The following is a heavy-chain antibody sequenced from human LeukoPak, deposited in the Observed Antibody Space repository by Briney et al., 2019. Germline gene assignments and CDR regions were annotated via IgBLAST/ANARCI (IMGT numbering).Heavy chain of an antibody. Sequence: GGSLRLSCAASGFTFGSYAMSWVRQAPGKGLEWVSYISSSGSTIYYADSVKGRFTISRDNAKNSLYLQMNSLRAEDTAVYYCARDLDIVVVPAASRLDYYYGMDVWGQGTTVTVSS. CDR1: GFTFGSYA. J-gene: IGHJ6*02. CDR2: ISSSGSTI. D-gene: IGHD2-2*03. CDR3: ARDLDIVVVPAASRLDYYYGMDV. V-gene: IGHV3-48*03.